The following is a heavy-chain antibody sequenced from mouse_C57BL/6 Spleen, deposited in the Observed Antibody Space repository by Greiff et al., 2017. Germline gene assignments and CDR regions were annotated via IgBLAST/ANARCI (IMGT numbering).Heavy chain of an antibody. CDR1: GYSITSGYY. CDR3: AILRRDYFDY. CDR2: ISYDGSN. Sequence: VQLQPSGPGLVKPSQSLSLTCSVTGYSITSGYYWNWIRQFPGNKLEWMGYISYDGSNNYNPSLKNRISITRDTSKNQFFLKLNSVTTEDTATYYCAILRRDYFDYWGQGTTLTVSS. V-gene: IGHV3-6*01. D-gene: IGHD1-1*01. J-gene: IGHJ2*01.